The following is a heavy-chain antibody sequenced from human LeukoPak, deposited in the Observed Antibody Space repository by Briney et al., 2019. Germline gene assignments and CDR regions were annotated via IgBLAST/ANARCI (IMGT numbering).Heavy chain of an antibody. CDR2: INPSGGST. CDR1: GYTFTSYY. D-gene: IGHD5-24*01. J-gene: IGHJ4*02. Sequence: ASVKVSCKASGYTFTSYYMHWVRQAPGQGLEWMGIINPSGGSTSYAQKFQGRVTMTRDTSTSTVYVELSSLRSEDTAVYYCASLRDGYNSFDYWGQGTLVTVSS. V-gene: IGHV1-46*03. CDR3: ASLRDGYNSFDY.